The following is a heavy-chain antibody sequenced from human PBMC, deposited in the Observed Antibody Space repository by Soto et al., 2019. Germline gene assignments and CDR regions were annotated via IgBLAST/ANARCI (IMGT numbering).Heavy chain of an antibody. CDR2: ISSSGSTI. J-gene: IGHJ4*02. V-gene: IGHV3-48*03. CDR3: ASEAWEGVGY. CDR1: GFTFSSYE. D-gene: IGHD1-26*01. Sequence: EVQLVESGGGLVQPGGSLRLSCAASGFTFSSYEMNWVRQAPGKGLEWVSYISSSGSTIYYADSVKGRFTISRDNAKNSLYLQMNSLRAEDTAVYYCASEAWEGVGYWGQATLVTVSS.